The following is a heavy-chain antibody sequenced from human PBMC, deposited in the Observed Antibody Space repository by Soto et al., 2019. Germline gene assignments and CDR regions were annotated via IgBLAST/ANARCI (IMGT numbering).Heavy chain of an antibody. D-gene: IGHD2-2*01. CDR1: GFTFSRYS. J-gene: IGHJ6*02. CDR2: ISSSSSYI. Sequence: EVQLVESGGGLVKPGGSLRLSCAASGFTFSRYSMNCVRQAPGKGLEWVSSISSSSSYIYYADSVKGRFTISRDNAKNSLYLQMNSLRSEDTTVYYCARDLVPSANYYYYGMDVWGQGTTGTVS. CDR3: ARDLVPSANYYYYGMDV. V-gene: IGHV3-21*01.